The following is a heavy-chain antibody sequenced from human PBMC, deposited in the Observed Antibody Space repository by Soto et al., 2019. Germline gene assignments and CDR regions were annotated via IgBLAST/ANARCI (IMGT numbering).Heavy chain of an antibody. CDR3: ARHFVAVVIKGWGY. CDR1: GGSIDRSNYY. D-gene: IGHD3-22*01. V-gene: IGHV4-39*01. CDR2: TYYNVNA. Sequence: SETLSLTCTVSGGSIDRSNYYWDWIRQPPGKGQEWIGTTYYNVNAYYNPSLKSRVTMSVDTSKNQFSLKLISVTAADIAVYYCARHFVAVVIKGWGYWGQGTLVTVSS. J-gene: IGHJ4*02.